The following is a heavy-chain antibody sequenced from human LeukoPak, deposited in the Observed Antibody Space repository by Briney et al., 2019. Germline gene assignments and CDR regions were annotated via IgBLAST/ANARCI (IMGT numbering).Heavy chain of an antibody. D-gene: IGHD6-19*01. CDR1: GFTVSSNY. J-gene: IGHJ4*02. Sequence: PGGSPRLSCAASGFTVSSNYMTWVRQSPGKGLEWVSVIYSGGGTYYADSVKGRFTISRDNFKNTLYLQMNSLRAEDTDVYYCAKWRRGGWSLDYWGQGTLVTVSS. CDR3: AKWRRGGWSLDY. CDR2: IYSGGGT. V-gene: IGHV3-53*01.